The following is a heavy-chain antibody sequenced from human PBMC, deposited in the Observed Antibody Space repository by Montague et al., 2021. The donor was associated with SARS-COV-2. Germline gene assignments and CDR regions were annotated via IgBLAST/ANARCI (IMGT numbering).Heavy chain of an antibody. CDR3: ARDQGYNWNYYYYDGLDV. CDR2: IYYSGST. J-gene: IGHJ6*02. V-gene: IGHV4-39*07. Sequence: SETLSLTCTVSGGSISSSSYYWGWIRQPPGKGLEWIGSIYYSGSTYYNPSLKSRVTISVDTSKNQFSLKLSSVTAADTAVYYCARDQGYNWNYYYYDGLDVWGQGTTVTVYS. CDR1: GGSISSSSYY. D-gene: IGHD1-20*01.